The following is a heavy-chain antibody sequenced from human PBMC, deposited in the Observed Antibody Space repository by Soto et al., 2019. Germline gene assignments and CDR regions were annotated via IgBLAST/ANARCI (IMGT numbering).Heavy chain of an antibody. CDR2: INNNGANT. D-gene: IGHD3-3*01. CDR3: AKIPITIRLGMDV. Sequence: EVQLLESGGGLGQPGGSLRLSCEASGFTFSSSAMSWVRQAPGKGLEWVSGINNNGANTYYADSVKGRFTISRDNSKNTLYLQMNSLRAEDTAVYYCAKIPITIRLGMDVWGQGTTVTVSS. V-gene: IGHV3-23*01. J-gene: IGHJ6*02. CDR1: GFTFSSSA.